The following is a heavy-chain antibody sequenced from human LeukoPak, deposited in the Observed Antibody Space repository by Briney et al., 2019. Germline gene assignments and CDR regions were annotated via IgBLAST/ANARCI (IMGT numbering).Heavy chain of an antibody. CDR1: GFTFRSYA. Sequence: PGVSPRLSCEASGFTFRSYAMTWVRQAPGKGLEWVSAISGSGAKTYYADSVKGRFTISRDNSKNTLYLQMNSLRAEDTAIYYCAKGGSSWARFDDWGQGTLVTVSS. J-gene: IGHJ4*02. CDR3: AKGGSSWARFDD. CDR2: ISGSGAKT. V-gene: IGHV3-23*01. D-gene: IGHD6-13*01.